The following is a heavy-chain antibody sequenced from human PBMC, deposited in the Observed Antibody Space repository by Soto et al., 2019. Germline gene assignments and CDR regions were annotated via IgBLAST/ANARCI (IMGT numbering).Heavy chain of an antibody. D-gene: IGHD3-22*01. CDR1: GGSISSGDYY. CDR3: ARVALPGYYDGSGSYYFDY. Sequence: PSETLSLTCTVSGGSISSGDYYWSWIRQPPGKGLEWIGYIYYSGSTYYNPSLKSRVTISVDTSKNQFSLKLSSVTAADTAVYYCARVALPGYYDGSGSYYFDYWGQGTLFTVSS. V-gene: IGHV4-30-4*01. CDR2: IYYSGST. J-gene: IGHJ4*02.